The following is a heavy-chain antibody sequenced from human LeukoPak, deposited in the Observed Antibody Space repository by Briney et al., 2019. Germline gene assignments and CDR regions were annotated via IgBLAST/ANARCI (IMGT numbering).Heavy chain of an antibody. CDR2: IRYDGSNK. V-gene: IGHV3-30*02. D-gene: IGHD2-15*01. Sequence: GGSLRLSCAASGFTFSSYGMHWVRQAPGKGLEWVAFIRYDGSNKYYADSVKGRFTISRDNSKNTLYLQMNSLRAEDTAVYYCAKEGCSGGSCYHDAFDISGQGTMVAVSS. CDR3: AKEGCSGGSCYHDAFDI. CDR1: GFTFSSYG. J-gene: IGHJ3*02.